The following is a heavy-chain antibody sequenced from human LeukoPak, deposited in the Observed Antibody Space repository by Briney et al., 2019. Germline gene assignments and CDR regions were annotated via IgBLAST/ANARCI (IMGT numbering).Heavy chain of an antibody. CDR3: ARSRPYCGGDCCPPLGWYFDL. V-gene: IGHV4-59*01. CDR1: GGSISSYY. Sequence: SETLSLTCSVSGGSISSYYWSWIRQPPGKGLEWIGYMYYSGSTNYNPSLKSRVTISVDTSKNQFSLKLSSVTAADTAVYYCARSRPYCGGDCCPPLGWYFDLWGRGTLVTVSS. CDR2: MYYSGST. J-gene: IGHJ2*01. D-gene: IGHD2-21*02.